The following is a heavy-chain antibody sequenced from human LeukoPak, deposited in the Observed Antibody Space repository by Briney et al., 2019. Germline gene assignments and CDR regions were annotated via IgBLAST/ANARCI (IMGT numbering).Heavy chain of an antibody. CDR3: AITGTLAWFDP. Sequence: SETPSLTCTVSGGSISSSSYYWAWIRQPPGKGLEWIGNIYYSGSTYYNPSLKSRVTISVDTSKNQFSLKLSSVTAADTAVYYCAITGTLAWFDPWGQGTLVTVSS. CDR2: IYYSGST. J-gene: IGHJ5*02. D-gene: IGHD1-7*01. V-gene: IGHV4-39*05. CDR1: GGSISSSSYY.